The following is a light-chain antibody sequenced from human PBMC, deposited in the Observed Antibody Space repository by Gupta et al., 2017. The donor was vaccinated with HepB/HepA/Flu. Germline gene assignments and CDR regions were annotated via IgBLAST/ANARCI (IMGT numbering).Light chain of an antibody. V-gene: IGKV1-12*01. J-gene: IGKJ3*01. CDR2: AAS. CDR3: QQANSFPRT. CDR1: QGISSW. Sequence: DCQMTQSPSSVSACVGVRVTITCRASQGISSWLARYQQKPGKAPKLLIYAASTLQSGVPSRFSGSGSGTDFTLTISSLQPEDYATYYCQQANSFPRTFGPGTKVDIK.